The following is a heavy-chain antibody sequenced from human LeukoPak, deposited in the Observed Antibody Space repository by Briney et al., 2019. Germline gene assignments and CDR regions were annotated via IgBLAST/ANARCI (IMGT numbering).Heavy chain of an antibody. CDR1: GGSFSGYY. J-gene: IGHJ4*02. CDR2: INHSGST. Sequence: PSETLSLTRAVYGGSFSGYYWSWIRQPPGKGLEWIGEINHSGSTNYNPSLKSRVTISVDTSKNQFSLKLSSVTAADTAVYYCARGESGYYYRGQGTLVTVSS. D-gene: IGHD3-3*01. V-gene: IGHV4-34*01. CDR3: ARGESGYYY.